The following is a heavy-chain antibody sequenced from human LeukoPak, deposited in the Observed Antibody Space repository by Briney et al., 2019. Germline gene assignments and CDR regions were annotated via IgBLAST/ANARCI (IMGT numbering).Heavy chain of an antibody. J-gene: IGHJ4*02. D-gene: IGHD6-19*01. V-gene: IGHV3-23*01. CDR3: AKGSYSSGWANRY. CDR2: ISGSGAGT. CDR1: GFTFSSYA. Sequence: GGSLRLSCAASGFTFSSYAMSWVRQAPGKGLEWVSAISGSGAGTSYADSVKGRFTISRDNSKNTLYLQMNSLRADDTAVYYCAKGSYSSGWANRYWGQGTLVTVSS.